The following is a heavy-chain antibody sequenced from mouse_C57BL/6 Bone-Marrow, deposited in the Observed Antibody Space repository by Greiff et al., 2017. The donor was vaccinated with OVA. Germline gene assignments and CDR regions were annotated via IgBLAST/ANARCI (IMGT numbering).Heavy chain of an antibody. CDR2: IDPSDSYT. V-gene: IGHV1-59*01. J-gene: IGHJ2*01. Sequence: QVQLQQPGAELVRPGPSVKLSCKASGYTFTSYWMHWVKQRPGQGLEWIGVIDPSDSYTNYNQKFKGKATLTVDTSSSTAYMQLSSLTSEDSAVYYCARFTTVDYFYYWGQGTTLTVSS. D-gene: IGHD1-1*01. CDR1: GYTFTSYW. CDR3: ARFTTVDYFYY.